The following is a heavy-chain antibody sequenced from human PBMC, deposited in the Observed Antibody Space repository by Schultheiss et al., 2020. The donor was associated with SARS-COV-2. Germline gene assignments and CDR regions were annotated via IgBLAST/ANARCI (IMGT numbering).Heavy chain of an antibody. D-gene: IGHD2-15*01. V-gene: IGHV3-7*01. CDR1: GFTVSSNY. CDR2: IRQDGSEK. CDR3: ARGSRIAPFDY. Sequence: GESLKISCAASGFTVSSNYMSWVRQAPGKGLECVANIRQDGSEKHYVDSVKGRFTISRDNAKNSLYLQMNSLRAEDTAVYYCARGSRIAPFDYWGQGALVTVSS. J-gene: IGHJ4*02.